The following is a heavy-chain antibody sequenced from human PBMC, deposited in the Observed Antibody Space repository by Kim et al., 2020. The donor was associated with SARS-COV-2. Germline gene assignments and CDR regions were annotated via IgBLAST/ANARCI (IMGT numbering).Heavy chain of an antibody. V-gene: IGHV3-66*01. Sequence: GGSLRLSCAVSGFTVSNNYMSWVRQAPGRGLEWVSVIHSGGSTYYADSVKGRFTIYRDNSKNTLHLQMNSLRAEDTAGYYCARDYGTTWGQGTLVTVSS. CDR1: GFTVSNNY. CDR2: IHSGGST. J-gene: IGHJ5*02. CDR3: ARDYGTT. D-gene: IGHD1-7*01.